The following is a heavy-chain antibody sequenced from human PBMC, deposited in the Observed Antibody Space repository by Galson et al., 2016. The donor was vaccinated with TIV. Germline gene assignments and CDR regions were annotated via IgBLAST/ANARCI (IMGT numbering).Heavy chain of an antibody. Sequence: SLRLSCAASGFTFSSYAMTWVRQAPGKGLEWVSSISGNGGHTHYADSVKGRFTISRDNSKNTLYLQMNSLRAEDSAVYYCAKGRLGILAPAVGYYFDYWGQGTLFTVSS. CDR2: ISGNGGHT. CDR1: GFTFSSYA. CDR3: AKGRLGILAPAVGYYFDY. V-gene: IGHV3-23*01. J-gene: IGHJ4*02. D-gene: IGHD2-2*01.